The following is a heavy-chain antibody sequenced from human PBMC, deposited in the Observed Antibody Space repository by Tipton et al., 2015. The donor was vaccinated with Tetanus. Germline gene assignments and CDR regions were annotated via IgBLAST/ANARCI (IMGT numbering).Heavy chain of an antibody. CDR2: IYHTGAA. CDR1: GEALVRGGYY. Sequence: GEALVRGGYYWTWIRHLPGKGLEWIGYIYHTGAAHYNPSLKSRVTLSVDMSKNQFFLKMISMTAAGTAVYFCARDFGSNHNWFDPWGQGTPVTVSS. D-gene: IGHD6-13*01. CDR3: ARDFGSNHNWFDP. J-gene: IGHJ5*02. V-gene: IGHV4-31*02.